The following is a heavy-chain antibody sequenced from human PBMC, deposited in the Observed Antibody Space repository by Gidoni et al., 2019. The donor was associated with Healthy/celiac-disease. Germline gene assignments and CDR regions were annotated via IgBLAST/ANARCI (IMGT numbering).Heavy chain of an antibody. CDR3: AGPDETGTTRYYYYGMDV. CDR2: IIPIFGTA. J-gene: IGHJ6*02. CDR1: VGTFSSYA. V-gene: IGHV1-69*06. D-gene: IGHD1-1*01. Sequence: QVQLVQSGAEVKNPGSSVTVSCKASVGTFSSYAISGVRQAPGQGLEWMGGIIPIFGTANYAQKFQGRVTITADKSTSTAYMELSSLRSEDTAVYYCAGPDETGTTRYYYYGMDVWGQGTTVTVSS.